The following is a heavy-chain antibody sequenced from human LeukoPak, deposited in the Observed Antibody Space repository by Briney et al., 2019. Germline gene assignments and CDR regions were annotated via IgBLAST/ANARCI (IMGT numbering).Heavy chain of an antibody. Sequence: GGSLRLSCAASGFTFSSYWMSWVRQAPGKGLEWVANIKKDGSEKYYMDSVKGRFTISRDNAKNSLYLQMNSLRGEDTAVYYCARGYGGKYYFDYWGQGTLVTVSS. D-gene: IGHD4-23*01. J-gene: IGHJ4*02. CDR2: IKKDGSEK. CDR1: GFTFSSYW. CDR3: ARGYGGKYYFDY. V-gene: IGHV3-7*01.